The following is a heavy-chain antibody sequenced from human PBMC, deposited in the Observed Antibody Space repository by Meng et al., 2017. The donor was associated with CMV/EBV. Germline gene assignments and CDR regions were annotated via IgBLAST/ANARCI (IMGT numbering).Heavy chain of an antibody. CDR2: ISSSSSYI. D-gene: IGHD3-3*01. CDR3: ARDGLEGPIWSGPYYYYGMDV. V-gene: IGHV3-21*01. J-gene: IGHJ6*02. Sequence: GESLKISCAASGFTFSSYSMNWVRQAPGKGLEWVSSISSSSSYIYYADSVKGRFTISRDNAKNPLYLQMNSLRAEDTAVYYCARDGLEGPIWSGPYYYYGMDVWGQGTTVTVSS. CDR1: GFTFSSYS.